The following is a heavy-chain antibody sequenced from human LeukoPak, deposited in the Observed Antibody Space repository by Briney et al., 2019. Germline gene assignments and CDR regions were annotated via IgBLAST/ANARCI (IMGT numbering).Heavy chain of an antibody. Sequence: GESLKISCKASGYSFTTYWSGWVRQMPGKGLEWMGFIYPGDSDARYSPSFQGQVTISVDKSISTAYLQWSSLKASDTAVYYCARLSAMSIGRGGDCWGQGTLVTVSS. CDR1: GYSFTTYW. CDR3: ARLSAMSIGRGGDC. V-gene: IGHV5-51*01. D-gene: IGHD2-2*01. J-gene: IGHJ4*02. CDR2: IYPGDSDA.